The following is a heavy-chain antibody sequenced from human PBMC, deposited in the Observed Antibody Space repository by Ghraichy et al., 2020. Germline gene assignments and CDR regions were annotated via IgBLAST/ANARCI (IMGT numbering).Heavy chain of an antibody. J-gene: IGHJ6*02. CDR2: IYYSGST. Sequence: ESLNISCTVSGGSISSYYWSWIRQPPGKGLEWIGYIYYSGSTNYNPSLKSRVTISVDTSKNQFSLKLSSVTAADTAVYYCARHLYDSTHPANSLSYYYGMDVWGQGTTVTVSS. V-gene: IGHV4-59*08. D-gene: IGHD3-22*01. CDR1: GGSISSYY. CDR3: ARHLYDSTHPANSLSYYYGMDV.